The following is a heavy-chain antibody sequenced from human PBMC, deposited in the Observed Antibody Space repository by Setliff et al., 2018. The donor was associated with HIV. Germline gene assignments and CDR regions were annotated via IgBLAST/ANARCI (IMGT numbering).Heavy chain of an antibody. Sequence: SETLSLTCGVNGGSLSNYYWSWIRQSPGKGLEWIGEINHSVSTNYNPSLKSRVTMSVDKSKNQFSLRLTSVTAADTAVYYCARVGQLLLGDYFYMDVWGKGTSVTV. CDR2: INHSVST. V-gene: IGHV4-34*01. J-gene: IGHJ6*03. CDR1: GGSLSNYY. D-gene: IGHD2-2*01. CDR3: ARVGQLLLGDYFYMDV.